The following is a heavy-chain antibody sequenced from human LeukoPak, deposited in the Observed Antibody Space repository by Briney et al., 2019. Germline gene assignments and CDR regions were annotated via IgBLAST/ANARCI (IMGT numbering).Heavy chain of an antibody. CDR3: ARGREMATISGYYYYMDV. D-gene: IGHD5-24*01. CDR2: IYASGST. V-gene: IGHV4-4*07. CDR1: GGSISSYY. Sequence: SETLSLTCTVSGGSISSYYWSWIRQPAGKGLEWIGRIYASGSTNYNPSLKSRVAMSADTSKNQFSLKLSSVTAADTAVYYCARGREMATISGYYYYMDVWGKGTTVTVSS. J-gene: IGHJ6*03.